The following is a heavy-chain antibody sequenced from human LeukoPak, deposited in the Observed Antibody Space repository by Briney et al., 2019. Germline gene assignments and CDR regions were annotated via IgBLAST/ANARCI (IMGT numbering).Heavy chain of an antibody. D-gene: IGHD4-11*01. J-gene: IGHJ6*03. V-gene: IGHV3-21*01. CDR3: TRVEETATTAAIIRKYSYYYYYMDV. CDR1: GFSFSTYS. Sequence: GGSLRLSCAASGFSFSTYSMNWVRQAPGKGLEWVSSISRSSSYIHYADSVKGRFTISRDNAKNSLYLQMSSLRAEDTAVYYCTRVEETATTAAIIRKYSYYYYYMDVWGKGNTVTVSS. CDR2: ISRSSSYI.